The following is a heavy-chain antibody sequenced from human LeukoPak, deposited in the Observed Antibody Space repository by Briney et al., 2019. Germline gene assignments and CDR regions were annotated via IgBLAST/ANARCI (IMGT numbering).Heavy chain of an antibody. CDR1: GFTFSSYA. V-gene: IGHV3-64*01. CDR3: ARWSSGSDYGPIVGLGYFQH. Sequence: GGSLRLSCAASGFTFSSYAMHWVRQAPGKGLEYVSAISSNGGSTYYANSVKGRFTISRDNSKNTLYLQMGSLRAEDMAVYYCARWSSGSDYGPIVGLGYFQHWGQGTLVTVSS. CDR2: ISSNGGST. D-gene: IGHD4-17*01. J-gene: IGHJ1*01.